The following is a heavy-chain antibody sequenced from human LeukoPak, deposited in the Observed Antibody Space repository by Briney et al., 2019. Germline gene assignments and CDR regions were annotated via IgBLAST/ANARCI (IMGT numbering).Heavy chain of an antibody. Sequence: PSETLSLTCAVSGYSISSGYYWGWIRQPPGKGLEWIGSIYHSGSTYYNPSLKSRVTISVDTSKNQFSLKLSSVTAADTAVYYCASNLAPAVLLAFDIWGQGTMVTVSS. D-gene: IGHD2-2*01. CDR2: IYHSGST. J-gene: IGHJ3*02. CDR1: GYSISSGYY. CDR3: ASNLAPAVLLAFDI. V-gene: IGHV4-38-2*01.